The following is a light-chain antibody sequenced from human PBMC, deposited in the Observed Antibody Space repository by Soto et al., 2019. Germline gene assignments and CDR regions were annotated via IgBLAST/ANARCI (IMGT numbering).Light chain of an antibody. V-gene: IGKV1-39*01. J-gene: IGKJ1*01. CDR1: QSISTY. CDR2: AAS. Sequence: DIQMTQSPSSLSASVGDRVTITCRASQSISTYLNWYQHKPGKAPKLLMHAASSLDRGVPSRFSGSGSGTDFTPTISSLQPEDFATYYCQQSYRTPRTFGQGTKVDIK. CDR3: QQSYRTPRT.